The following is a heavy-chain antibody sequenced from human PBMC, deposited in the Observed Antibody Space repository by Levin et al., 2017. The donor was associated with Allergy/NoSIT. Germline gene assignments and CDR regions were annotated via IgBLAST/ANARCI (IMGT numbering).Heavy chain of an antibody. CDR2: VHYTGTT. J-gene: IGHJ4*02. D-gene: IGHD1-26*01. Sequence: SQTLSLTCTVSCGPIHTYHWSWIRQTPGKGLEWVGNVHYTGTTNYNPSLKSRATISVETSKNQFSLKLTSVTAADTATYYCARGGAEGGTYSVHWGQGTLVTVSS. CDR3: ARGGAEGGTYSVH. V-gene: IGHV4-59*01. CDR1: CGPIHTYH.